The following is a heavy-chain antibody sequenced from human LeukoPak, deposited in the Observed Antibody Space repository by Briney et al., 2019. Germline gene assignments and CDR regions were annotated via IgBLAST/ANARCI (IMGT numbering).Heavy chain of an antibody. J-gene: IGHJ4*02. CDR1: GGSISSSSYY. Sequence: SETLSLTCTVSGGSISSSSYYWAWVRQPPGKGLEGIGNIYYSGTTYYNPSLKSRLTISVDTSKNLFSLKLSSVTAADTAVYYCKIVVVTAVRAYYFDYWGQGTLVTVSS. CDR3: KIVVVTAVRAYYFDY. V-gene: IGHV4-39*01. CDR2: IYYSGTT. D-gene: IGHD2-21*02.